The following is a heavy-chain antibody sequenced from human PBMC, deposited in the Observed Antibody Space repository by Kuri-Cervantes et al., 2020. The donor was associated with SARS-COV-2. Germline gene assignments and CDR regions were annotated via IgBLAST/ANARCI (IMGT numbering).Heavy chain of an antibody. J-gene: IGHJ6*02. Sequence: ASVKVSCKASGYTFTSYYMHWVRQAPGQGLEWMGWINTNTGDPKYAQDFTGRFVFSLDTSVSTTYLQISSLEAADTAVYYCARDIEATYVLSPFFYGMDVWGQGTMVTVSS. D-gene: IGHD2-8*02. CDR2: INTNTGDP. CDR3: ARDIEATYVLSPFFYGMDV. CDR1: GYTFTSYY. V-gene: IGHV7-4-1*02.